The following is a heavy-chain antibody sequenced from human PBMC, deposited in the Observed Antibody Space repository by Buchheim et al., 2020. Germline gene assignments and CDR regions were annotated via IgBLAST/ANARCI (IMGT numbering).Heavy chain of an antibody. CDR1: GFTFGSSG. J-gene: IGHJ4*02. D-gene: IGHD3-22*01. CDR2: ISGSGIST. Sequence: EVQLLESGGGLLQPGGSLRLSCAASGFTFGSSGMSWVRQAPGKGLEWVSDISGSGISTNNADSVKGRFTISRDNSKNTLYLQMNSLRVEDTAVYYCAKDPTSGYNYFDNWGQGTL. V-gene: IGHV3-23*01. CDR3: AKDPTSGYNYFDN.